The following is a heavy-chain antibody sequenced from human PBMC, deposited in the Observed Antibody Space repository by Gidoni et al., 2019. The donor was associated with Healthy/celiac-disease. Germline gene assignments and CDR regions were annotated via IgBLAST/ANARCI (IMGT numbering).Heavy chain of an antibody. V-gene: IGHV4-4*02. D-gene: IGHD2-2*01. CDR2: IYHSGRT. Sequence: QVQLQESGPGLVKPSGTLSLTCAVSGGSFTNSNWWRWVRQPPGKRLEWIGEIYHSGRTNYNPSLKSRVTISVDKSKNQFSLRLSSVTAADTAMYYCARGGYQLGAYYYYGMDVWGQGTTVTVSS. CDR3: ARGGYQLGAYYYYGMDV. J-gene: IGHJ6*02. CDR1: GGSFTNSNW.